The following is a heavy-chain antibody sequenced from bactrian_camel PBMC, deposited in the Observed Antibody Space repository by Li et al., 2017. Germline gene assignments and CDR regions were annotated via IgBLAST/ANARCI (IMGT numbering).Heavy chain of an antibody. CDR1: GFTFSTYY. CDR2: INSGGGTT. Sequence: VQLVESGGGLVQPGGSLRLSCAASGFTFSTYYMTWVRQAPGKGLEWVSAINSGGGTTYYADSVKGRFTISRDNAKNTVYLQMNSLKPEDTAVYYCATDAPYLRVLPPLADFASWGQGTQVTVS. V-gene: IGHV3S40*01. CDR3: ATDAPYLRVLPPLADFAS. J-gene: IGHJ6*01. D-gene: IGHD1*01.